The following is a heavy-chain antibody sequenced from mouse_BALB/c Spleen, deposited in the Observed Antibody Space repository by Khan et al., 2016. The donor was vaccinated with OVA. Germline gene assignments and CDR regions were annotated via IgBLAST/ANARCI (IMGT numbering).Heavy chain of an antibody. CDR2: INPSTDYT. CDR3: INKGSSSAWFTY. J-gene: IGHJ3*01. D-gene: IGHD1-1*01. Sequence: QVQLKESGAELAKPGASVKMSCKASDYTFTNYWMHWEKQRPGQGLEWIGYINPSTDYTEYNQKLKDKATLTADKSSSTAYMQLSSLTSEDSAVYYVINKGSSSAWFTYWGQGTMVTVSA. CDR1: DYTFTNYW. V-gene: IGHV1-7*01.